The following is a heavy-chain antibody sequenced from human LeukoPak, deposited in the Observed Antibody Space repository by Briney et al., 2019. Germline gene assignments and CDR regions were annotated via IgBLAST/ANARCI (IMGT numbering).Heavy chain of an antibody. CDR1: GLTVSSNY. V-gene: IGHV3-23*01. CDR2: ISGSGGST. CDR3: AITQLDYGDYNYFDY. J-gene: IGHJ4*02. Sequence: GGSLRLSCAASGLTVSSNYMSWVRQAPGKGLEWVSAISGSGGSTYYADSVKGRFTISRDNSKNTLYLQMNSLRAEDTAVYYCAITQLDYGDYNYFDYWGQGTLVTVSS. D-gene: IGHD4-17*01.